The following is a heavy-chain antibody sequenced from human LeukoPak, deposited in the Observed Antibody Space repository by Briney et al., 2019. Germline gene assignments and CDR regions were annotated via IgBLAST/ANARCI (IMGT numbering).Heavy chain of an antibody. CDR2: IYYSGST. V-gene: IGHV4-59*01. D-gene: IGHD2-21*02. J-gene: IGHJ3*02. CDR1: GGSISSYY. CDR3: ARHAYCGGDCYSRPRAFDI. Sequence: SETLSLTCTVSGGSISSYYWSWIRQPPGKGLEWIGYIYYSGSTNYNPSRKSRVTISVDTSKNQFSLKLSSVTAADTAVYYCARHAYCGGDCYSRPRAFDIWGQGTMVTVSS.